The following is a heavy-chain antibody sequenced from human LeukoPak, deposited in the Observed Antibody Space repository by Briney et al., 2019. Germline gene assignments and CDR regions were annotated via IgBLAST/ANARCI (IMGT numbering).Heavy chain of an antibody. CDR2: ISSNGGST. Sequence: GGSLRLSCSASGFTLSSYAMHWVRQAPGKGLEYVSAISSNGGSTYYADSVKGRFTIPRDNSKNTLYLQMSSLRAEDTAVYYCVKDYNWNIFHYWGQGTLVTVSS. CDR3: VKDYNWNIFHY. CDR1: GFTLSSYA. D-gene: IGHD1/OR15-1a*01. V-gene: IGHV3-64D*09. J-gene: IGHJ4*02.